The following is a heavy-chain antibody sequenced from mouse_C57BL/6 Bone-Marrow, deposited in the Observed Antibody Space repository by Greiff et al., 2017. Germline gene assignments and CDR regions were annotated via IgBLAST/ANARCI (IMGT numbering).Heavy chain of an antibody. V-gene: IGHV5-9-1*02. CDR1: GFTFSSYA. CDR3: TRDHCYGSSPYDSGY. CDR2: ISSGGDYI. Sequence: EVQLVQSGAGFVKPGASLQLSCAASGFTFSSYAMSWVRQTPEKRLEWVAYISSGGDYIYYADTVKGRFTISRDNARNTAYLQMSSLKSEGTAMYYCTRDHCYGSSPYDSGYCCRGPTLSVSS. D-gene: IGHD1-1*01. J-gene: IGHJ2*01.